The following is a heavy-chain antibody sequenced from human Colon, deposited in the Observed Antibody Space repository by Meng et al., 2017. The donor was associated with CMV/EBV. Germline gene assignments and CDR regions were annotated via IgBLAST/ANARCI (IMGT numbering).Heavy chain of an antibody. CDR1: GGSISSGRYY. CDR2: ACYGVTT. D-gene: IGHD3-10*01. CDR3: ARRVSGSSFRDY. V-gene: IGHV4-39*01. Sequence: LRLSCTVSGGSISSGRYYWGWIRQPPGKGLEWLGNACYGVTTYYNPSLKSRVTISLDTSKNQFSLKLDSVTAADTAVYYCARRVSGSSFRDYWGQGTLVTVSS. J-gene: IGHJ4*02.